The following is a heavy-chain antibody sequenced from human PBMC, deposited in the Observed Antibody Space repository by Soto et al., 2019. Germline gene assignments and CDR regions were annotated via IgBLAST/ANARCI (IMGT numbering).Heavy chain of an antibody. J-gene: IGHJ6*02. CDR3: ARVRPSGGGGYAPNGMDC. V-gene: IGHV1-18*01. D-gene: IGHD6-19*01. CDR2: ISAYNGNT. CDR1: GYTFTSYG. Sequence: QVPLVQSGAGVKKPGASVKVSCKASGYTFTSYGISWVRQAPGQGLEWMGWISAYNGNTNYAQKLQGSVTMTTDTSTSTAYMELRSLGSDATAVDYCARVRPSGGGGYAPNGMDCCGQGTTVTVSS.